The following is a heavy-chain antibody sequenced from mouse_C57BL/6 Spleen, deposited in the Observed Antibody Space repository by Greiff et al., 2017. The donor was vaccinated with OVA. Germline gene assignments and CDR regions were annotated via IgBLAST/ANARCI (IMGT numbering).Heavy chain of an antibody. J-gene: IGHJ1*03. CDR3: ARSSYDGYFWYFDV. D-gene: IGHD2-3*01. Sequence: VQLQQPGAELVMPGASVKLSCKASGYTFTSYWMHWVKQRPGQGLEWIGEIDPSDSYTNYNQKFKGKSTLTVDKSSSTAYMQLSSLTSEDSAVYYCARSSYDGYFWYFDVWGTGTTVTVSS. V-gene: IGHV1-69*01. CDR2: IDPSDSYT. CDR1: GYTFTSYW.